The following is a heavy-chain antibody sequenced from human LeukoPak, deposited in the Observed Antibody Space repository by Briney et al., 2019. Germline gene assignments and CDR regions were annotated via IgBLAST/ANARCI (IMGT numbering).Heavy chain of an antibody. D-gene: IGHD2-15*01. J-gene: IGHJ3*02. CDR3: ARGREDIIVVVAVPSHAFDI. Sequence: GGSLRLSCAASGFTFSSYGMHWVRQAPGKGLEWVAFIRYDGSNKYYADSVRGRFTISRDNAKNSLYLQMNSLRAEDTAVYYCARGREDIIVVVAVPSHAFDIWGQGTMVTVSS. CDR1: GFTFSSYG. CDR2: IRYDGSNK. V-gene: IGHV3-30*02.